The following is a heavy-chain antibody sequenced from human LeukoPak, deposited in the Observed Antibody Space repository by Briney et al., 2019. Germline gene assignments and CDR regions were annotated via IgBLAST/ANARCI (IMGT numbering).Heavy chain of an antibody. J-gene: IGHJ4*02. CDR3: ARERVVPAAKDY. D-gene: IGHD2-2*01. CDR1: GGSISSGSYY. CDR2: IYTSGST. Sequence: SQTLSLTCTVSGGSISSGSYYWSWIRQPAGKGLEWIGRIYTSGSTNYNPSLKSRVTISVDTSKNQFSLKLSSVTAADTAVYYCARERVVPAAKDYWGQGTLVTVSS. V-gene: IGHV4-61*02.